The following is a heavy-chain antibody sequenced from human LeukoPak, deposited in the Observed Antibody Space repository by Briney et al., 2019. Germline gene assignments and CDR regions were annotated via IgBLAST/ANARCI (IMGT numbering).Heavy chain of an antibody. J-gene: IGHJ4*02. CDR1: GGSFSGYY. CDR2: ISSSSSYI. D-gene: IGHD2-2*01. V-gene: IGHV3-21*01. CDR3: ARLLSTRLDY. Sequence: ETLSLTCAVYGGSFSGYYWSWVRQAPGKGLEWVSSISSSSSYIYYADSVKGRFTISRDNAKNSLYLQMNSLRAEDTAVYYCARLLSTRLDYWGQGTLVTVSS.